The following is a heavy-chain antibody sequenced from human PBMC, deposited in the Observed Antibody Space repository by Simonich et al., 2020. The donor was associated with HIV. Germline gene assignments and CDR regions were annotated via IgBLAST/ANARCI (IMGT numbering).Heavy chain of an antibody. Sequence: QVQLVQSGAEVKKPGASVKVSCKVSGYTLTEGSIHWVRQAPGNGLEWLGGFDVENGETIYAQEFQGRVTMTEDTSTDTAYMELSSLRSEDTAVYYCATDSIGWSSDLWGRGTLVTVSS. CDR3: ATDSIGWSSDL. CDR1: GYTLTEGS. CDR2: FDVENGET. J-gene: IGHJ2*01. V-gene: IGHV1-24*01.